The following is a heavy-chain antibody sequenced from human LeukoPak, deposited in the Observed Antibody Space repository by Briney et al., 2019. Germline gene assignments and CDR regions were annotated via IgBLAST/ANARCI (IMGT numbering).Heavy chain of an antibody. CDR1: GGSISSYY. D-gene: IGHD6-19*01. CDR3: AREQWPDVPGDWFDP. J-gene: IGHJ5*02. V-gene: IGHV4-4*07. Sequence: SETLSLTCTVSGGSISSYYWSWIRQPAGKGLEWIGRIYTSGSTNYNPSLKSRVTMSVDTSKNQFSLKLSSVTAADTAVYYCAREQWPDVPGDWFDPWGQGTLVTVSS. CDR2: IYTSGST.